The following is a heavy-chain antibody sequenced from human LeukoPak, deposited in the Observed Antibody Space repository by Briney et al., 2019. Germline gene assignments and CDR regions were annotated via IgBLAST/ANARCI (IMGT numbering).Heavy chain of an antibody. D-gene: IGHD6-19*01. J-gene: IGHJ6*03. CDR2: INHSGST. Sequence: ALETLSLTCTVSGGSISSNSYYWGWIRQPPGKGLEWIGEINHSGSTNYNPSLKSRVTISVDTSKNQLSLKLSSVTAADTAVYYCARHRRVAVAAMRIPRGYYMDVWGKGTTVTISS. CDR1: GGSISSNSYY. CDR3: ARHRRVAVAAMRIPRGYYMDV. V-gene: IGHV4-39*01.